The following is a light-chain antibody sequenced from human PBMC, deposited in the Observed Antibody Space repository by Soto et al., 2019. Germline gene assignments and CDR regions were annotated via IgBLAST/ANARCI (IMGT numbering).Light chain of an antibody. Sequence: QSALTQPASLSGSPGQSITISCTGTSSDVGGYNYVSWYQQHPGKAPKLMVYDVSNRPSGVSNRFSGSKSGNTASLTISGLQAEDEADYYCSSYXSSSTQVFGTGTKVT. V-gene: IGLV2-14*01. CDR3: SSYXSSSTQV. CDR1: SSDVGGYNY. J-gene: IGLJ1*01. CDR2: DVS.